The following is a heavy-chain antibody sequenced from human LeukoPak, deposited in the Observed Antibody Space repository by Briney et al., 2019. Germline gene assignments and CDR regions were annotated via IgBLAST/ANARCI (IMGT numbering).Heavy chain of an antibody. CDR3: ARQEGSSGYYAFDY. CDR1: GYTFTSCS. V-gene: IGHV1-18*01. Sequence: GASVKVSCKASGYTFTSCSISWVRQAPGQGLEWLGWITTYNGNTNYAQKLQGRVTMTTDTSTSTAYMELRSLRSDDTAVYYCARQEGSSGYYAFDYWGQGTQVTVSS. J-gene: IGHJ4*02. D-gene: IGHD3-22*01. CDR2: ITTYNGNT.